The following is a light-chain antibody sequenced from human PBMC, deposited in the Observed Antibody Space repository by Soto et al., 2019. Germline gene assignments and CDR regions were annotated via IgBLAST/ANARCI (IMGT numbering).Light chain of an antibody. CDR3: QQRSNWPPIT. Sequence: VLTQFPGTLSLSPGERASLSCRASQSVISDYLAWYQQKPGQAPRLLISGASSRATGIPDRFSGSGSGTDFTLTISSLEPEDFAVYYCQQRSNWPPITFGQGTRLEIK. J-gene: IGKJ5*01. CDR2: GAS. CDR1: QSVISDY. V-gene: IGKV3-11*01.